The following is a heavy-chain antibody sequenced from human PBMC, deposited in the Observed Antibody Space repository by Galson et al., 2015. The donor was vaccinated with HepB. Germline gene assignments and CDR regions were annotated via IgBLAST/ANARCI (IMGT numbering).Heavy chain of an antibody. CDR2: IIPILRTP. D-gene: IGHD6-19*01. V-gene: IGHV1-69*13. J-gene: IGHJ4*02. CDR3: ARGYSSVWYEGYFDY. Sequence: SVKVSCKASGGTFSRTAINWVRQAPGQGLEWMGGIIPILRTPNYAQKFQGRVTIVADESASTAYMELSSLRSEDTAVYYCARGYSSVWYEGYFDYWGQGTLVTVSP. CDR1: GGTFSRTA.